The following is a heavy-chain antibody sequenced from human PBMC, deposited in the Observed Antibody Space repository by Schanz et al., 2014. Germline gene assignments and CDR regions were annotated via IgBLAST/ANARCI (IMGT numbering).Heavy chain of an antibody. D-gene: IGHD6-6*01. CDR1: GYTFTDYG. CDR3: ARDQSPYTNSSDVRYFDY. Sequence: QVQVVQSGAEVKKPGASAKVSCKASGYTFTDYGVIWVRQAPGQGLEWMGWISTSNGNTNYIQKLQGRVTMTADTSTSTAYMDLRSLRSDDTAVYYCARDQSPYTNSSDVRYFDYWGQGSLVTVSS. J-gene: IGHJ4*02. CDR2: ISTSNGNT. V-gene: IGHV1-18*01.